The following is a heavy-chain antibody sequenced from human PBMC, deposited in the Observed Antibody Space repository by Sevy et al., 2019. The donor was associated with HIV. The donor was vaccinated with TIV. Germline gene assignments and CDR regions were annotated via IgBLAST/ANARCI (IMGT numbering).Heavy chain of an antibody. J-gene: IGHJ5*02. CDR1: GFTFSSYA. Sequence: GGSLRLSCAASGFTFSSYAMGWVRQAPGKGLEWVSTISGGGDATYYADSVKGRFTVSRDSSKNTLSLQMNSLRAEDTALYYCAKGLTTTSRFTFDPCGQGTLVTVSS. V-gene: IGHV3-23*01. CDR3: AKGLTTTSRFTFDP. D-gene: IGHD1-1*01. CDR2: ISGGGDAT.